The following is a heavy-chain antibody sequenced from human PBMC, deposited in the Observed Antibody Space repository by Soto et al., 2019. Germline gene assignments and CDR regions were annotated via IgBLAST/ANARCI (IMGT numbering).Heavy chain of an antibody. V-gene: IGHV3-7*03. J-gene: IGHJ6*01. CDR2: INQDGSEK. Sequence: WGSLRFSCASSVFNFSSYWMSWARQAPGKGLELVENINQDGSEKYYVDFVKGRFTISRDNSKNSLYLQMNSLRAEDTAVYYCARSPSVLRFLEWLSNYSYYYGMDVWGQGTTVTVSS. CDR3: ARSPSVLRFLEWLSNYSYYYGMDV. CDR1: VFNFSSYW. D-gene: IGHD3-3*01.